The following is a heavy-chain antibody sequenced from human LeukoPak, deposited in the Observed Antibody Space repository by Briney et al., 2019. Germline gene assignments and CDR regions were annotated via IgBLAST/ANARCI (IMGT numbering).Heavy chain of an antibody. D-gene: IGHD5-18*01. CDR2: INPNSGGT. J-gene: IGHJ4*02. Sequence: GASVKVSCKASGYTFTGYYMHWVRKAPVQGLEWMGRINPNSGGTNYAQKFQGRVTMTRDTSISTAYMELSRLRSDDTAVYYCARSDTAMGFDYWGQGTLVTVSS. CDR1: GYTFTGYY. V-gene: IGHV1-2*06. CDR3: ARSDTAMGFDY.